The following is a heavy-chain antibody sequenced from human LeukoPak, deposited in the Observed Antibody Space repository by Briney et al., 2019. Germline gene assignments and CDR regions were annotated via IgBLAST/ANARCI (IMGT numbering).Heavy chain of an antibody. CDR1: GYTFTNYG. Sequence: ASVKVSCKASGYTFTNYGISWVRQAPGQGLEWMGWISAYNGNTNYAQKLQGRVTMTTDTSTSTAYMELSSLRSEDTAVYYCARSYYFWSGYPMNYWGQGTLVTVSS. V-gene: IGHV1-18*01. J-gene: IGHJ4*02. D-gene: IGHD3-3*01. CDR3: ARSYYFWSGYPMNY. CDR2: ISAYNGNT.